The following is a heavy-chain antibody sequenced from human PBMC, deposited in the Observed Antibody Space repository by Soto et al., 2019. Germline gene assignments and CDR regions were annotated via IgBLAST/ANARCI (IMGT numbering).Heavy chain of an antibody. D-gene: IGHD6-13*01. CDR3: ARTSAGGKYYYGMDV. CDR1: GYTFTSYG. V-gene: IGHV1-18*01. J-gene: IGHJ6*02. Sequence: ASVKVSCKASGYTFTSYGISWVRQAPGQGLEWMGWISAYNGNTNYAQKLQGRVTMTTDTSTSTAYMELRSLRSDDTAVYYCARTSAGGKYYYGMDVWGQGTTVTVSS. CDR2: ISAYNGNT.